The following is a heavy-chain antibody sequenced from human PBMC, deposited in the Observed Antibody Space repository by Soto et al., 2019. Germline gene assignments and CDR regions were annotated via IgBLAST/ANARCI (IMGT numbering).Heavy chain of an antibody. D-gene: IGHD3-22*01. J-gene: IGHJ5*02. CDR1: GGTFSDYS. V-gene: IGHV1-69*01. CDR2: FLPIFGTA. Sequence: QVQLVQSGAEVKKPGSSVKVSCKASGGTFSDYSINWVRQAPGQGLEWMGGFLPIFGTANYAQKFQGRVTITADESTSTAYLELSSLRSEDTAIYYCAGGWDHYDSSGLRTWFDPWGQGTLVTVSP. CDR3: AGGWDHYDSSGLRTWFDP.